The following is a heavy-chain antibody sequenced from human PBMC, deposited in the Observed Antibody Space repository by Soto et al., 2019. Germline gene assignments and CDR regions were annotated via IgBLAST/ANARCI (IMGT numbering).Heavy chain of an antibody. J-gene: IGHJ6*02. Sequence: SQTLSLTCAISGDSVSSNSAAWNWIRQSPSRGLEWLGRTYYRSKWYNDYAVSVESRITINPDPSKNQFSLQLNSVTPEDTAVYFCARGRNYLASGSPSYGLDVWGQGTTVTVSS. CDR3: ARGRNYLASGSPSYGLDV. V-gene: IGHV6-1*01. D-gene: IGHD3-10*01. CDR2: TYYRSKWYN. CDR1: GDSVSSNSAA.